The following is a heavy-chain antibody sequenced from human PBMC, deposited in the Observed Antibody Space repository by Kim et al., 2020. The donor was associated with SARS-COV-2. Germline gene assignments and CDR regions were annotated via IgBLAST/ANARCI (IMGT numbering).Heavy chain of an antibody. CDR2: IYSGGST. Sequence: GGSLRLSFAASGFTVSSNYMSWVRQAPGKGLEWVSVIYSGGSTYTADSVKGRFTITRDNSKNTLYLQMNSLRAEDTAVYYCARDGYDDAFDIWGQGTMVTVSS. CDR1: GFTVSSNY. V-gene: IGHV3-66*01. J-gene: IGHJ3*02. D-gene: IGHD5-12*01. CDR3: ARDGYDDAFDI.